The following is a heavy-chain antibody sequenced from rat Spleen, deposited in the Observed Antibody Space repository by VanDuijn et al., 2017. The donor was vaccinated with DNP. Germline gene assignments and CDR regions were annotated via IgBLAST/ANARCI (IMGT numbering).Heavy chain of an antibody. D-gene: IGHD1-4*01. CDR2: ISYDGDTT. CDR3: ARHVLPLRVWES. CDR1: GFSFSDYY. V-gene: IGHV5-22*01. J-gene: IGHJ2*01. Sequence: EVQLVESGGGLVQPGGSLKLSCADSGFSFSDYYMAWVSQTPTKGLEWVAYISYDGDTTYSGDSVKGRFTISRDDATNFLYLQMNSLRSEDMATYYCARHVLPLRVWESWGQGVLVTVSS.